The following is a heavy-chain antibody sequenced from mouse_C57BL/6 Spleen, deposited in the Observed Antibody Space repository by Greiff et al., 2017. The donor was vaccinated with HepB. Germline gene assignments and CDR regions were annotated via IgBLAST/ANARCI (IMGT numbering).Heavy chain of an antibody. CDR2: INPRTGGT. D-gene: IGHD4-1*01. Sequence: VQLQQSGPELVKPGASVKISCKASGYSFTGYYMNWVKQSPEKSLEWIGEINPRTGGTTYNQKFKAKATLTVDKSSSTAYMQLKSLTSEDSAVYDCARRESNWDFAYWGQGTLVTVSA. J-gene: IGHJ3*01. V-gene: IGHV1-42*01. CDR3: ARRESNWDFAY. CDR1: GYSFTGYY.